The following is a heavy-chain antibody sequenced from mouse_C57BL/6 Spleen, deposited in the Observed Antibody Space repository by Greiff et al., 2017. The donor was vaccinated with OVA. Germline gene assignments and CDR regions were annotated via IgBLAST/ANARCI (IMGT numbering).Heavy chain of an antibody. CDR1: GYTFTSYW. D-gene: IGHD1-1*01. V-gene: IGHV1-53*01. CDR3: ARSRGTTVVADGYAMDY. Sequence: VQLQQSGTELVKPGASVKLSCKASGYTFTSYWMHWVKQRPGQGLEWIGNINPSNGGTNYNEKFKSKATLTVDKSSSTAYMQLSSLTSEDSAVYYCARSRGTTVVADGYAMDYWGQGTSVTVSS. CDR2: INPSNGGT. J-gene: IGHJ4*01.